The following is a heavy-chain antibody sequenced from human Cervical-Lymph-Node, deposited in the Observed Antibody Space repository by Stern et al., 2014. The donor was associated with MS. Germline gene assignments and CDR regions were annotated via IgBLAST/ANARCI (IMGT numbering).Heavy chain of an antibody. V-gene: IGHV1-69*01. CDR2: IIPIFGTA. CDR1: GGTFSSYA. Sequence: QVQLVQSGAEVKKPGSSVKVSCKASGGTFSSYAISWVRQAPGQGLEWMGGIIPIFGTANYAQKFQGRVTITADESTSTAYRGLSSLRSEDTAVYYGASRYCGGDCYSYRYFQHWGQGTLVTVSS. D-gene: IGHD2-21*02. CDR3: ASRYCGGDCYSYRYFQH. J-gene: IGHJ1*01.